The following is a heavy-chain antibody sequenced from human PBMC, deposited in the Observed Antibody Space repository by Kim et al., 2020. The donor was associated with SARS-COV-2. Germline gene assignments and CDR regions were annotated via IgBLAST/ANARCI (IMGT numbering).Heavy chain of an antibody. D-gene: IGHD6-19*01. Sequence: GGSLRLSCAASGFTVSSNYMSWVRQAPGKGLEWVSVIYSGGSTYYADSVKGRFTISRDNSKNTLYLQMNSLRAEDTAVYYCARDASSGWYGDYYYYGMAVWGQGTTVTVSS. V-gene: IGHV3-53*01. CDR1: GFTVSSNY. CDR2: IYSGGST. CDR3: ARDASSGWYGDYYYYGMAV. J-gene: IGHJ6*02.